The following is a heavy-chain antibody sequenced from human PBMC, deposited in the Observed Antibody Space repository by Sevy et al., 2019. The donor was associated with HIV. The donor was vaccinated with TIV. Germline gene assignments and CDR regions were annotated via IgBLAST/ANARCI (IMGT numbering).Heavy chain of an antibody. D-gene: IGHD2-8*01. CDR2: ISGDTYYT. J-gene: IGHJ6*02. CDR1: GITFSTSV. CDR3: ARVNCTNGVCFQGYYYYGLDV. Sequence: GGSLRLSCNASGITFSTSVMNWVRQSPDRGLEWVSSISGDTYYTHYADSVKGRFTISRDNAKNSLYLQMSSLRAEDTAVYFCARVNCTNGVCFQGYYYYGLDVWGQGTTVTVSS. V-gene: IGHV3-21*01.